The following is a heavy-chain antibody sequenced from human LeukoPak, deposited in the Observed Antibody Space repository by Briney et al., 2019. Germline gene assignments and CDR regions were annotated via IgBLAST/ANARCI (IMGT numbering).Heavy chain of an antibody. D-gene: IGHD3-10*01. CDR3: AKGKDYYLDY. Sequence: GGSLRLSCTASGFTFSNYGMHWVRQAPGKGLEWVAFIRYDGSEKYYADSVKGRITISRDNSKNALYVQMNSLRAEDTAVYYCAKGKDYYLDYWGQGTLVTVSS. CDR1: GFTFSNYG. J-gene: IGHJ4*02. V-gene: IGHV3-30*02. CDR2: IRYDGSEK.